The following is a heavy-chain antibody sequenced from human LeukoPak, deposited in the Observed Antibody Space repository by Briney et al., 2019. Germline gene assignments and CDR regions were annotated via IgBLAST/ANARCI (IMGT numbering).Heavy chain of an antibody. CDR1: GGSFSGYY. CDR3: ARHGLYWYFDL. Sequence: SETLSLTCAVYGGSFSGYYWSWIRQPPGKGLEWIGYIYYSGSTNYNPSLKSRVTISVDTSKNQFSLKLSSVTAADTAVYYCARHGLYWYFDLWGRGTLVTVSS. CDR2: IYYSGST. D-gene: IGHD3/OR15-3a*01. J-gene: IGHJ2*01. V-gene: IGHV4-59*08.